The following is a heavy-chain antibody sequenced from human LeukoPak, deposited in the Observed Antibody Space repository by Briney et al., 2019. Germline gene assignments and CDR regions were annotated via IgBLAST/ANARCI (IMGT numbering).Heavy chain of an antibody. V-gene: IGHV3-30*03. CDR1: GFTFSSYG. J-gene: IGHJ3*02. CDR3: ALDSSGYFHAFDI. CDR2: ISYDGSNK. Sequence: GGSLRLSCAASGFTFSSYGMHWVRQAPGKGLEWVAVISYDGSNKYYADSVKGRFTISRDNSKNTLYLQMNSLRAEDTAVYYCALDSSGYFHAFDIWGQGTMVTVS. D-gene: IGHD3-22*01.